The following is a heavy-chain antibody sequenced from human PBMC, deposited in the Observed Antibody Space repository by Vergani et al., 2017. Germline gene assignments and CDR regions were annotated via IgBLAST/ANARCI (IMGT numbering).Heavy chain of an antibody. CDR1: GFTFNQYG. J-gene: IGHJ6*03. CDR3: ARDSSSGGDYYMDV. CDR2: TWYDGNNK. V-gene: IGHV3-33*01. Sequence: QVQLVESGGGVVQPGRSLRLSCAASGFTFNQYGMHWVRQAPGKGLEWVAVTWYDGNNKQYADSVKGRFTISRDNSKNTLYLQMNSLRAEDTAVYYCARDSSSGGDYYMDVWGKGTTVTVSS. D-gene: IGHD6-19*01.